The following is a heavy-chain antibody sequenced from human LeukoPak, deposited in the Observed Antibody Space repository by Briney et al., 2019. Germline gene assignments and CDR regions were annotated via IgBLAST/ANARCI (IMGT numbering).Heavy chain of an antibody. Sequence: SETLSLTCAVYGGSFSGYYWSWIRQPSGKGLEWIGEINHSGSTNYNPSLKSRVTISVDTSKNQFSLKLSSVTAADTAVYYCARDRGYSPFDYWGQGTLVTVSS. D-gene: IGHD6-25*01. V-gene: IGHV4-34*01. J-gene: IGHJ4*02. CDR1: GGSFSGYY. CDR2: INHSGST. CDR3: ARDRGYSPFDY.